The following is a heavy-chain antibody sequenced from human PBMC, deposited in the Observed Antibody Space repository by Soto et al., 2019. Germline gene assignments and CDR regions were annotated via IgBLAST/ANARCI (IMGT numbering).Heavy chain of an antibody. CDR2: ISAYNGNT. CDR3: ARDADYHHIWGSYRFHY. J-gene: IGHJ4*02. V-gene: IGHV1-18*01. CDR1: GYTLTSYA. D-gene: IGHD3-16*02. Sequence: ASVKVSSKASGYTLTSYAISSVRQAPGQGLEWMGWISAYNGNTNYAQKLQGRVTMTTDTSTSTAYMELRSLRSDDTAVYYCARDADYHHIWGSYRFHYRGQGTLVTVSS.